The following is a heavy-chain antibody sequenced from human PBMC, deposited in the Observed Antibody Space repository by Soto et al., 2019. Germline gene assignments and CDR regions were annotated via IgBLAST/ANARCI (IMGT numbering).Heavy chain of an antibody. V-gene: IGHV5-10-1*01. D-gene: IGHD3-3*01. CDR2: IDPSDSYT. Sequence: PGESLKISCKGSGYSFTSYWISWVRQMPGKGLEWMGRIDPSDSYTNYSPSFQGHVTISADKSISTAYLQWISLKASDTAMYYCARRGDFWRGSPPMDVWGQGTTVTVSS. CDR1: GYSFTSYW. CDR3: ARRGDFWRGSPPMDV. J-gene: IGHJ6*02.